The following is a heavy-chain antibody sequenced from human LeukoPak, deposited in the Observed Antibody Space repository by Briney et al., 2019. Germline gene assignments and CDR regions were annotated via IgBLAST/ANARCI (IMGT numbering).Heavy chain of an antibody. D-gene: IGHD3-22*01. Sequence: GGSLRLSCAASGSTFSSYEMNWVRQAPGKGLEWVSYISSSGSTIYYADSVKGRFTISRDNAKNSLYLQMNSLRAEDTAVYYCASDPPSYYYDSSGYHYSAGYYGMDVWGQGTTVTVSS. CDR2: ISSSGSTI. CDR1: GSTFSSYE. V-gene: IGHV3-48*03. J-gene: IGHJ6*02. CDR3: ASDPPSYYYDSSGYHYSAGYYGMDV.